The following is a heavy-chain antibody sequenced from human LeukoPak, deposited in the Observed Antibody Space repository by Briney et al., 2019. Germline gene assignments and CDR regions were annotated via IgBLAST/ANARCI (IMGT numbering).Heavy chain of an antibody. CDR2: INPSGGST. Sequence: GASVKVSCKASGYTFTSYYMHWVRQAPGQGLEWMGIINPSGGSTSYAQKFQGRVTMTRDTSTSTVYMELSSLRSEDTAVYYCASGGGTYGDYGATDYWGQGTLVTVSS. V-gene: IGHV1-46*01. J-gene: IGHJ4*02. CDR1: GYTFTSYY. D-gene: IGHD4-17*01. CDR3: ASGGGTYGDYGATDY.